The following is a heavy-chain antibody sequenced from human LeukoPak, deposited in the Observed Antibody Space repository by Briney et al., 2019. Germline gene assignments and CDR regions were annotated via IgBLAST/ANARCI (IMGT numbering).Heavy chain of an antibody. D-gene: IGHD6-13*01. CDR2: ISSSSSYI. V-gene: IGHV3-21*01. CDR3: ARCGSSWHDYYYYYMDV. J-gene: IGHJ6*03. CDR1: GFTFSSYS. Sequence: GGSLRLSCAASGFTFSSYSMNWVRQAPGKGLEWVSSISSSSSYIYYADSVKGRFTISRDNAKNSLYLQMNSLRAEDTAVYYCARCGSSWHDYYYYYMDVWGKGTTVTVSS.